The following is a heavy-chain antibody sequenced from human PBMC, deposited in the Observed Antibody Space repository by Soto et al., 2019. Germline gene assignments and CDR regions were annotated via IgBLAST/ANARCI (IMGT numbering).Heavy chain of an antibody. J-gene: IGHJ4*02. CDR1: GFRFSIYS. CDR2: ITSDIKTI. V-gene: IGHV3-48*02. D-gene: IGHD6-19*01. CDR3: ARSVEGHFDY. Sequence: TASGFRFSIYSMNWVRQAPGKGLEWSAYITSDIKTIKYADSVKGRFTISRDNDKNLVYLQMNSLRDEDTAVYYCARSVEGHFDYWGQGTVVTVST.